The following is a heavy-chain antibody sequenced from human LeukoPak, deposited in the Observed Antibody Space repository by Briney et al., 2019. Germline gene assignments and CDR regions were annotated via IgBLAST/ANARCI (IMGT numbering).Heavy chain of an antibody. D-gene: IGHD3-3*01. V-gene: IGHV1-69*13. CDR3: ARARIPFAVVIPWDY. Sequence: SVKVSCKASEGTFSNYAISWVRQAPGQGLEWMGGIIPLFGTTNYAQRFQGRVTIAADESTSTAYMALSSLRSEDTAIYYCARARIPFAVVIPWDYWGQGTLVTVSS. CDR1: EGTFSNYA. J-gene: IGHJ4*02. CDR2: IIPLFGTT.